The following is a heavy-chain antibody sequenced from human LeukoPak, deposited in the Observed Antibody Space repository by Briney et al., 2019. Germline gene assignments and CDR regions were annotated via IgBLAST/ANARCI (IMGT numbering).Heavy chain of an antibody. D-gene: IGHD3-10*01. CDR2: IYSGGNT. CDR1: GFTVSINS. Sequence: GGSLRLSCTVSGFTVSINSMSWVRQAPGKGLEWVSFIYSGGNTHYADSVKGRFTISRDNSKNTLYLQMNSLRAEDTAVYYCAKADIITMVRGVILDYWGQGTLVTVSS. CDR3: AKADIITMVRGVILDY. J-gene: IGHJ4*02. V-gene: IGHV3-53*01.